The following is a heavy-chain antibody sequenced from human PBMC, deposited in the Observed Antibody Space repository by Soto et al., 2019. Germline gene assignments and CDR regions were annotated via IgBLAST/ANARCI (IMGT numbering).Heavy chain of an antibody. CDR2: ISGSGGST. Sequence: GGSLRLSCAASGFTFSSYAMSWVRQAPGKGLEWVSAISGSGGSTYYADSVKGRFTISRDNSKNTLYLQMNSLRAEDTAVYYSAKDYSSGWYGNYYYYYMDVWGKGTTVTVSS. V-gene: IGHV3-23*01. CDR3: AKDYSSGWYGNYYYYYMDV. CDR1: GFTFSSYA. J-gene: IGHJ6*03. D-gene: IGHD6-19*01.